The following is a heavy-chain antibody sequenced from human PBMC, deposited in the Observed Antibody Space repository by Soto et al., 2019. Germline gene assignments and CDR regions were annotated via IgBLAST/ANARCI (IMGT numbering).Heavy chain of an antibody. Sequence: ASVKVSCKASGYTFTGYYMHWVRQAPGQGLEWMGWINPNSGGTNYAQKFQGWVTMTRDTSISTAYMELSRLRSDDTAVYYCRITIFGVVSGDYFDYWGQGTLVTVS. CDR3: RITIFGVVSGDYFDY. CDR1: GYTFTGYY. CDR2: INPNSGGT. V-gene: IGHV1-2*04. D-gene: IGHD3-3*01. J-gene: IGHJ4*02.